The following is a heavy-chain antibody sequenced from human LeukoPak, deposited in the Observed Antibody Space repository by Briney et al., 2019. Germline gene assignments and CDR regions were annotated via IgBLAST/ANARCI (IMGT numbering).Heavy chain of an antibody. Sequence: SETLSLTCAVSGASISSDYWSWIRQPAGKGLEWIGRIYSSGSTNYNPSLKSRVTMSLDTSKNHFSLKLTSVTAADTAVYCCARDSLVHPNRWFDPWGQGTLVTVSS. J-gene: IGHJ5*02. CDR3: ARDSLVHPNRWFDP. D-gene: IGHD2-2*01. CDR1: GASISSDY. V-gene: IGHV4-4*07. CDR2: IYSSGST.